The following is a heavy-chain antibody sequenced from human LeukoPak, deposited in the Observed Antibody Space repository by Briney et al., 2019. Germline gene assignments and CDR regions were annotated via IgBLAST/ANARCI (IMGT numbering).Heavy chain of an antibody. J-gene: IGHJ4*02. CDR3: ARDFCSGGSCYFDY. CDR2: IYTRGGT. D-gene: IGHD2-15*01. Sequence: SETLSLTCIVSGDSISRSSYYWGWIRQPAGKGLEWIGRIYTRGGTNYNPSLKSRVTMSVDTSKNQFSLKLSSVTAADTAVYYCARDFCSGGSCYFDYWGQGTLVTVSS. V-gene: IGHV4-61*02. CDR1: GDSISRSSYY.